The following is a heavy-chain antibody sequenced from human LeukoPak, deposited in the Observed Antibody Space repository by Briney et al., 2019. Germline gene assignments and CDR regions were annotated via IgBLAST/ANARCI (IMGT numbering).Heavy chain of an antibody. CDR1: GFTFSSYA. J-gene: IGHJ2*01. D-gene: IGHD3-16*01. CDR3: AREIGGSATWYFDL. Sequence: GSLRLSCAASGFTFSSYAMSWVRQAPGKGLEWVSGITGSGGSTHYADSVKGRFTISRDNARNSLYLQMNSLRAEDTAFYHCAREIGGSATWYFDLWGRGTLVTVSS. V-gene: IGHV3-23*01. CDR2: ITGSGGST.